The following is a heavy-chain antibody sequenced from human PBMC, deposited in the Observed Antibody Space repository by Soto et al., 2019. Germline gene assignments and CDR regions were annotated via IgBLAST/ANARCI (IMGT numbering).Heavy chain of an antibody. CDR3: AKDRVRGGMDYYYGMDV. D-gene: IGHD3-10*01. CDR2: ISGSGGST. CDR1: GFTFSSYA. Sequence: PGGSLRLSCAASGFTFSSYAMSWVRQAPGKGLEWVSAISGSGGSTYYADSVKGRFTISRDNSKNTLYLQMNSLRAEDTAVYYCAKDRVRGGMDYYYGMDVWDQGTTVTVSS. V-gene: IGHV3-23*01. J-gene: IGHJ6*02.